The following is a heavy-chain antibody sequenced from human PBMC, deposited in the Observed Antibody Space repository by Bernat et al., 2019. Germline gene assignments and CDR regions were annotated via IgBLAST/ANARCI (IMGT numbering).Heavy chain of an antibody. V-gene: IGHV3-23*01. CDR1: GFTFSNYA. J-gene: IGHJ5*02. Sequence: EVQLLESGGGLVQPGGSLRLSCAASGFTFSNYAMNWVRQAPGKGLEWVSSISGSGANTYYADSVKGRFTISRDHSKNTHYLQINSLRAADPALSYCAKDLRWPYGSESYGWFDPWGQGTLVSVSS. CDR2: ISGSGANT. CDR3: AKDLRWPYGSESYGWFDP. D-gene: IGHD3-10*01.